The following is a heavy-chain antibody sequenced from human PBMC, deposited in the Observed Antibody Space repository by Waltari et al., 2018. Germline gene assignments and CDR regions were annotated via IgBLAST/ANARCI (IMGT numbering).Heavy chain of an antibody. J-gene: IGHJ5*02. Sequence: QLQLQESGPGLVKPSETLSLTCTVSGGSISSSSYYWGWIRQPPGKGLEWIGSIYYSGSTYYNPSLKSRVTISVDTSKNQFSLKLSSVTAADTAVYYCAREEDIVVVPAAREGIGWFDPWGQGTLVTVSS. CDR1: GGSISSSSYY. CDR3: AREEDIVVVPAAREGIGWFDP. V-gene: IGHV4-39*07. CDR2: IYYSGST. D-gene: IGHD2-2*01.